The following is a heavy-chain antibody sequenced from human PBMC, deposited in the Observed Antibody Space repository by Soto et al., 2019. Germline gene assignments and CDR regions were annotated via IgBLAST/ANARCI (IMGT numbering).Heavy chain of an antibody. D-gene: IGHD3-22*01. Sequence: KPSETLSLTCTVSGGSISSGGYYWSWIRQHPGKGLEWVGYIYYSGSTYYNPSLKSRVTISVNTSKNQFSLKLSSVTAADTAVYYCARDLEDSSGFAFDYWGQGTLVTVSS. CDR2: IYYSGST. V-gene: IGHV4-31*03. CDR1: GGSISSGGYY. J-gene: IGHJ4*02. CDR3: ARDLEDSSGFAFDY.